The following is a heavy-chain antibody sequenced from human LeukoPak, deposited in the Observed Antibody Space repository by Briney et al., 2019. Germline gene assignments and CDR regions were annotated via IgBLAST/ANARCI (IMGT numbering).Heavy chain of an antibody. J-gene: IGHJ4*01. V-gene: IGHV3-33*01. Sequence: GKSQRLSCVAYVFIFSRYNMHWVRQAPGKGLEWVALIWYDGTETYYADAVRGRFTISRDDSKNTVYLQMNSLRAEDTAFYYCARGFLDFDFWGHGTLVSVSS. CDR1: VFIFSRYN. CDR3: ARGFLDFDF. CDR2: IWYDGTET. D-gene: IGHD3-3*01.